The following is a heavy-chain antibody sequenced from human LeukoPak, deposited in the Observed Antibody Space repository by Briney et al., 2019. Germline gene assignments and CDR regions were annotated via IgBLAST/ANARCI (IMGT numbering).Heavy chain of an antibody. CDR1: GFTFSNYW. J-gene: IGHJ3*02. CDR3: ATDSFSISSISLPGADAFDI. Sequence: GGSLRLSCGASGFTFSNYWMTWVRQAPGKGLEWVANIDQDGSAKYYVGSVKDRFTISRDNAKKSLYLQMNSLRVDDTAVYHCATDSFSISSISLPGADAFDIWGQGTMVTVSS. CDR2: IDQDGSAK. D-gene: IGHD3-3*02. V-gene: IGHV3-7*01.